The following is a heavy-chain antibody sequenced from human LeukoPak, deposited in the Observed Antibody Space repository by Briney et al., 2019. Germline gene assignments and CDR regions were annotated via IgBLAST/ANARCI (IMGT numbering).Heavy chain of an antibody. D-gene: IGHD4/OR15-4a*01. J-gene: IGHJ4*02. Sequence: GGSLRLSCEASGFIFENYYMYWVRQAPGKGLEWVSFIYSDNTHYSDSVKGRFTISRDNSKNTLYLQMNSLRAEDTAVYYCARRAGAYSHPYDYWGQGTLVTVSS. V-gene: IGHV3-53*01. CDR1: GFIFENYY. CDR2: IYSDNT. CDR3: ARRAGAYSHPYDY.